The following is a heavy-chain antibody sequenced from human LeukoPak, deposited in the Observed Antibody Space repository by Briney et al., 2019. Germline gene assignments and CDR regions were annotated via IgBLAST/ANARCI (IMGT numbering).Heavy chain of an antibody. V-gene: IGHV4-59*01. D-gene: IGHD3-10*01. Sequence: SETLSLTCTVSGGSISSYYWSWIRQPPGKGLEWIGYIYYSGSTNYNPSLKSRVTISVDTSKNQFSLKLSSVTAADTAVYYCGRGLGFGANWFDPWGQGTLVTVSS. J-gene: IGHJ5*02. CDR2: IYYSGST. CDR3: GRGLGFGANWFDP. CDR1: GGSISSYY.